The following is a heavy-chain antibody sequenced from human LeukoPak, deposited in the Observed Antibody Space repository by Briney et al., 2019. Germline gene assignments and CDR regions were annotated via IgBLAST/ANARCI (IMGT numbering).Heavy chain of an antibody. CDR1: GGTFSSYA. CDR2: IIHIFGTA. Sequence: SVTVSCKASGGTFSSYAISWVRHAPGQGLEWMGGIIHIFGTANYTQKFQGGVTITTDESTSTAYMELSSLRSEDTAVYYCARVTSVRGWSYYYMDVLGKGTTVTVSS. CDR3: ARVTSVRGWSYYYMDV. J-gene: IGHJ6*03. D-gene: IGHD3-10*01. V-gene: IGHV1-69*05.